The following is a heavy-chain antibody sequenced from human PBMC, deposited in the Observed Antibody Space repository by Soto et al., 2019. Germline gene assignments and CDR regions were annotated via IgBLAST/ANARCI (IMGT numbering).Heavy chain of an antibody. D-gene: IGHD3-3*01. CDR1: GGSFSGYY. CDR3: ARGVRGLLADYYYCHMDV. Sequence: SETLSLTCAVYGGSFSGYYWSWIRQPPGKGLEWVGEIDHSGSTNYNPSLKSRVTISVDTSKSQFSLNLNYVTAADTAVYYCARGVRGLLADYYYCHMDVWGKGTTVTVSS. V-gene: IGHV4-34*01. J-gene: IGHJ6*03. CDR2: IDHSGST.